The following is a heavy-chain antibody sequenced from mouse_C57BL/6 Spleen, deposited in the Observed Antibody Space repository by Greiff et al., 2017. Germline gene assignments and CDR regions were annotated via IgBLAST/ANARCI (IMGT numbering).Heavy chain of an antibody. V-gene: IGHV14-2*01. CDR2: IDPEDGET. CDR3: ANSFITTVVKPSGY. D-gene: IGHD1-1*01. Sequence: VQLKESGAELVKPGASVKLSCTASGFNFNDYYMHWVKQMPENGLEWIGRIDPEDGETKYAPKFQGKATITADTSSNTAYLQLSSLTSEDTAVYYCANSFITTVVKPSGYWGQGTTLTFSS. CDR1: GFNFNDYY. J-gene: IGHJ2*01.